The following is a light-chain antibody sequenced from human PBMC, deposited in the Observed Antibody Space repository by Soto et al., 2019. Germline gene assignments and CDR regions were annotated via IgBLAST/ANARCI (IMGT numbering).Light chain of an antibody. CDR3: NSYTSSSTLV. V-gene: IGLV2-14*01. CDR2: EVS. CDR1: SSDVGGYNY. J-gene: IGLJ2*01. Sequence: QSALTQPASVSGSPGQSITISCTGTSSDVGGYNYVSWYQQHPGKVPKLMIYEVSNRPSGVSNRFSGSKSGNTASLTISGLQAEDEADYYCNSYTSSSTLVCGGGTKLTVL.